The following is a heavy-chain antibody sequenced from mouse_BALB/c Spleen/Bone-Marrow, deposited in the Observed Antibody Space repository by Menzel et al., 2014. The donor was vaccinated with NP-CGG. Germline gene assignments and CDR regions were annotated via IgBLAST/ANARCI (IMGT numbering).Heavy chain of an antibody. CDR3: TRGDGYGGFAY. D-gene: IGHD2-2*01. CDR2: IHPSDSET. J-gene: IGHJ3*01. Sequence: QVQLKESGAELVRPGASVKLSCKTSGYSFTTYWMNWVEQRPGQGLEWIGMIHPSDSETKLNQKFKDKATLTVDKSSNTAYMQLNSPTSEDSAVYYCTRGDGYGGFAYWGQGTLVTVSA. CDR1: GYSFTTYW. V-gene: IGHV1-61*01.